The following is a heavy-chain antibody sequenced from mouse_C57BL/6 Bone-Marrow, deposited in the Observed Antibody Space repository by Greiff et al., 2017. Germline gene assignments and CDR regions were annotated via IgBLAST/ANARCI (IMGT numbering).Heavy chain of an antibody. Sequence: VQLQQPGAELVRPGSSVKLSCKASGYTFTSYWMHWVKQRPIQGLEWIGNIDPSDSETHYNQKFKDKATLTVDKSSSTAYMQLSSLTSEDSAVYYCARNGDYDWYFDVWGTGTTVTVSS. CDR2: IDPSDSET. D-gene: IGHD2-13*01. CDR3: ARNGDYDWYFDV. J-gene: IGHJ1*03. V-gene: IGHV1-52*01. CDR1: GYTFTSYW.